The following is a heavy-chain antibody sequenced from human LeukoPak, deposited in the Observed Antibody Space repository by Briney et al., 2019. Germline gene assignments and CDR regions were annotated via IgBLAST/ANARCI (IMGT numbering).Heavy chain of an antibody. CDR3: ARGANDSSGYYFTYWYFDL. CDR1: GGSISSGGYS. D-gene: IGHD3-22*01. Sequence: TSETLSLTCAVSGGSISSGGYSWSWIRQPPGKGLEWIGYIYHSGSTYYNPSLKSRVTISVDRSKNQFSLKLSSVTAADTAVYYCARGANDSSGYYFTYWYFDLWGRGTLVTVSS. CDR2: IYHSGST. V-gene: IGHV4-30-2*01. J-gene: IGHJ2*01.